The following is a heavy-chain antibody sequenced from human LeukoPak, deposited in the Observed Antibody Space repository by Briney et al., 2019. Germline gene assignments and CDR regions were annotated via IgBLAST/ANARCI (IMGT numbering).Heavy chain of an antibody. Sequence: PGGSLRLSCAASGFTVSSNYMSWVRQAPGKGLEWVSVIYSGGSTYYADSVKGRFTISRDNSKNTLYLQMNSLRAEDTAVYYCARSPYYDFWSGYYFDYWGQGTLVTVSS. D-gene: IGHD3-3*01. CDR1: GFTVSSNY. V-gene: IGHV3-66*02. J-gene: IGHJ4*02. CDR2: IYSGGST. CDR3: ARSPYYDFWSGYYFDY.